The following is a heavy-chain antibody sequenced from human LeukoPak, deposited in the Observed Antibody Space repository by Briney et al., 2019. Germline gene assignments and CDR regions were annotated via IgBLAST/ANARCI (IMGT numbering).Heavy chain of an antibody. V-gene: IGHV3-53*01. Sequence: GGSLRLSCAASGFTVSSNYMSWVRQAPGKGLEWVSVIYSGGSTYYADSVKGRFTISRDNSKNTLYLQMNSLRADDTAVYYCARDRGYSYGYYCYYYMDVWGKGTTVTVSS. CDR1: GFTVSSNY. J-gene: IGHJ6*03. CDR2: IYSGGST. CDR3: ARDRGYSYGYYCYYYMDV. D-gene: IGHD5-18*01.